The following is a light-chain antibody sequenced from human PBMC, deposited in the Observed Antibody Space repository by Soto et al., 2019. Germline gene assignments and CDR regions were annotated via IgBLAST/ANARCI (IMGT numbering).Light chain of an antibody. J-gene: IGLJ3*02. CDR1: SSGVGSYNL. V-gene: IGLV2-23*01. Sequence: QSVLTQPASVSGSPGQSITISCTGTSSGVGSYNLVSWYQLHPGKAPKLMIYEGTKRPSGVSNRFSGSKSGNTASLTISGLQADDEADYYCCSYAGTTTWVFGGGTKLTVL. CDR3: CSYAGTTTWV. CDR2: EGT.